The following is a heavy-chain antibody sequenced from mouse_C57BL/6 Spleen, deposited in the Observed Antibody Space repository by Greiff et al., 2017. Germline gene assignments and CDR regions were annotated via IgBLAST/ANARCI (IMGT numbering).Heavy chain of an antibody. Sequence: QVQLQQSGAELVKPGASVKMSCKASGYTFTSYWITWVKQRPGQGLEWIGDIYPGSGSTNYNEKFKSKATLTVDTSSSTAYMQLSSLTSEDSAVYYFERGDYGDGAMDFWGKGTSVTVSS. J-gene: IGHJ4*01. V-gene: IGHV1-55*01. D-gene: IGHD2-4*01. CDR1: GYTFTSYW. CDR2: IYPGSGST. CDR3: ERGDYGDGAMDF.